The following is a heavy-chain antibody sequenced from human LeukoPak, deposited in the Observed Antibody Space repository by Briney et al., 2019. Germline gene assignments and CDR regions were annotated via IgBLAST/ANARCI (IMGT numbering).Heavy chain of an antibody. CDR2: IYYSGST. V-gene: IGHV4-39*07. J-gene: IGHJ4*02. CDR3: ARDPTTIAVADDY. Sequence: SETLSLTCTVSGGSISSSSYYWGWIRQPPGKGLEWIGSIYYSGSTYYNPSLKSRVTISVDTSKNQFSLKLSSVTAADTAVYYCARDPTTIAVADDYWGQGTLVTVSS. D-gene: IGHD6-19*01. CDR1: GGSISSSSYY.